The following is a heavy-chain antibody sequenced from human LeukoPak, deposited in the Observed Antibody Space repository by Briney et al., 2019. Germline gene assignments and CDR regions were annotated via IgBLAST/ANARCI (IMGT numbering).Heavy chain of an antibody. D-gene: IGHD5-24*01. CDR3: ARVESLLYYYYMDV. CDR2: ISAYNGNT. J-gene: IGHJ6*03. V-gene: IGHV1-18*01. Sequence: ASVKVSCKASGYTFTSYGISRVRQAPGQGLEWMGWISAYNGNTNYAQKLQGRVTMTTDTSTSTAYMELRSLRSDDTAVYYCARVESLLYYYYMDVWGKGTTVTVSS. CDR1: GYTFTSYG.